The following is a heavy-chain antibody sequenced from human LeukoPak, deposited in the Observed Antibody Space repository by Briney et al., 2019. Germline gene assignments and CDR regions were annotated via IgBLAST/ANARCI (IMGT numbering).Heavy chain of an antibody. V-gene: IGHV3-21*01. J-gene: IGHJ6*02. CDR1: GFTFSSYS. Sequence: GGSLRLSCAASGFTFSSYSMNWVRQAPGKGLEWVSSISSSSSYIYYADSVKGRFTISRDNAKNSLYLQMNSLRAEDTAVYYCAKDLALVVVTDNGMDVWGQGTTVTVSS. CDR3: AKDLALVVVTDNGMDV. D-gene: IGHD2-21*02. CDR2: ISSSSSYI.